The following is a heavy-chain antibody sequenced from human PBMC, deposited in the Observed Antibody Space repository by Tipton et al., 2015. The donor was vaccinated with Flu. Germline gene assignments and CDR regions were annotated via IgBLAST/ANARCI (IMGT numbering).Heavy chain of an antibody. CDR3: AKDRGRWLPVDY. CDR2: ISGGGEHT. Sequence: SLRLSCAASGFAFNSYAMSWVRQAPGKGLEWVSTISGGGEHTYYADSVTGRFTISRDNSKDTLYLQMNSLRAEDTAVYYCAKDRGRWLPVDYWGQGTLVTVSS. J-gene: IGHJ4*02. D-gene: IGHD5-24*01. V-gene: IGHV3-23*01. CDR1: GFAFNSYA.